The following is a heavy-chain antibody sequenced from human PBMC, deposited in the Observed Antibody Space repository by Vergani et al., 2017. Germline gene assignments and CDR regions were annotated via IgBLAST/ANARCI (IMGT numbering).Heavy chain of an antibody. D-gene: IGHD2-15*01. V-gene: IGHV4-61*02. CDR1: GESIRSGSHY. CDR3: AGSRPYCTSGSCPAI. CDR2: IHTGGST. Sequence: QVKLQESGPGLLKPSQTLSLTCTVSGESIRSGSHYWSWIRQPAGKGPEWIGHIHTGGSTDLNPSFKSRVSISVDTSKSQSSLKLNSVTVADTAVDYCAGSRPYCTSGSCPAIWGQGTLVTVSS. J-gene: IGHJ4*02.